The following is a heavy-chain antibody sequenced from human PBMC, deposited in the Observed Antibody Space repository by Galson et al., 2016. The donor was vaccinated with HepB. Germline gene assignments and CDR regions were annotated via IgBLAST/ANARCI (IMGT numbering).Heavy chain of an antibody. CDR2: INSDGSDT. CDR3: AKGGH. D-gene: IGHD5-12*01. CDR1: GFTYSTYW. V-gene: IGHV3-74*01. Sequence: SLRLSCATSGFTYSTYWMHWVRQTPGKGLVWVSLINSDGSDTIYADSVKGRFTISRDNAKNTLYLQMNSLRVDDTAVYYCAKGGHWGQGTLVTVSS. J-gene: IGHJ4*02.